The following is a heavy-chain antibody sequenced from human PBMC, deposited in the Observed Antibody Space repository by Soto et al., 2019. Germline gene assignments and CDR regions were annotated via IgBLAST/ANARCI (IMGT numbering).Heavy chain of an antibody. J-gene: IGHJ5*02. CDR1: GDSISGGASF. Sequence: QVQLQESGPGLVKPSETLSLTCTVSGDSISGGASFWSWIRQPPGKGLEWIANVYYSGSSYYNPSLKSRLTISVDTTKNQFALQLNSMTAADTAVYYCAKLSCTSSTCYFPGWFDPWGQGTLVTVSS. V-gene: IGHV4-31*03. D-gene: IGHD2-2*01. CDR3: AKLSCTSSTCYFPGWFDP. CDR2: VYYSGSS.